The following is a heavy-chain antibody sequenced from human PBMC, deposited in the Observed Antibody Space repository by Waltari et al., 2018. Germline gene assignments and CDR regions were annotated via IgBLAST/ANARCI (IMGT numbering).Heavy chain of an antibody. Sequence: QVQLVQSGAEVKKPGASVKVSCKASGYTFTGYYMHWVRQAPGQGLEWMGWINPNSGGTNYAQKFQGRVTMNRDTSISTAYMELGRLRSDDTAVYYCARGGYYYDSSGYIGEDYWGQGTLVTVSS. CDR1: GYTFTGYY. D-gene: IGHD3-22*01. V-gene: IGHV1-2*02. J-gene: IGHJ4*02. CDR3: ARGGYYYDSSGYIGEDY. CDR2: INPNSGGT.